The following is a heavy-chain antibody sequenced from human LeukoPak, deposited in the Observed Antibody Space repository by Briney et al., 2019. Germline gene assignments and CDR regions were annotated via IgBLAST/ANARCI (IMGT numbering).Heavy chain of an antibody. D-gene: IGHD2/OR15-2a*01. CDR2: INSDGSWT. V-gene: IGHV3-74*01. CDR3: VSFYETY. Sequence: GGSLRLSCAASGNYWMHWVRQAPGKGLVWVSHINSDGSWTSYADSVKGRFTISKDNAKNTVYLQMNSLRAEDAAVYYCVSFYETYWGRGTQVTVSS. J-gene: IGHJ4*02. CDR1: GNYW.